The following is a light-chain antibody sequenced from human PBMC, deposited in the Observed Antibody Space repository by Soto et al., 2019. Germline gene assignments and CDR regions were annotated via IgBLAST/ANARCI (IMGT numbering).Light chain of an antibody. CDR3: SSYTSSSTLYV. J-gene: IGLJ1*01. CDR2: EVS. CDR1: SSDVGGYNY. V-gene: IGLV2-14*01. Sequence: QSVLTQPASVPGSPGQSITISCTGTSSDVGGYNYISWYQQHPGKAPKLMIYEVSNRPSGVSNRFSGSKYGNTASLTNYGLQAEDEADYYCSSYTSSSTLYVFGTGT.